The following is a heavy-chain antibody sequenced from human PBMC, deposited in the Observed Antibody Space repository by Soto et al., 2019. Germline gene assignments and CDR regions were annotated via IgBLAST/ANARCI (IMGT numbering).Heavy chain of an antibody. D-gene: IGHD2-21*01. V-gene: IGHV3-7*01. Sequence: EVQVVESGGGLVQPGGSLRLSCAASGFTFTSYWMTWVRQAPGRGLEWVANIKKDGSEKSYVGSVKGRFTISRDNAKSSQYLQMNRLRADATAVYYCGREIASRPWGKGTTVIVSS. CDR3: GREIASRP. J-gene: IGHJ6*04. CDR1: GFTFTSYW. CDR2: IKKDGSEK.